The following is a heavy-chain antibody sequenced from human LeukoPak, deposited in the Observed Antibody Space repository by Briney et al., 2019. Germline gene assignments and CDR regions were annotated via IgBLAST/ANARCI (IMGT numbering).Heavy chain of an antibody. V-gene: IGHV4-59*01. CDR2: IYYSGST. J-gene: IGHJ3*02. D-gene: IGHD3-3*01. Sequence: SETLSLTCTVSGGSISGYYWSWIRQPPGKGLEWIGYIYYSGSTNYNPSLKSRVTISVDTSKNQFSLKLSSVTAADTAVHYCARERVGGYYDFWSGYYHDAFDIWGQGTMVTVSS. CDR3: ARERVGGYYDFWSGYYHDAFDI. CDR1: GGSISGYY.